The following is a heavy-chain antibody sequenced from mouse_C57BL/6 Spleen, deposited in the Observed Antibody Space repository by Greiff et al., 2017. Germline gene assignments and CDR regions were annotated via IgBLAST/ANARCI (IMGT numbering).Heavy chain of an antibody. J-gene: IGHJ2*01. CDR3: TKGKLGHPPLFDY. CDR2: IDPETGGT. V-gene: IGHV1-15*01. D-gene: IGHD4-1*01. Sequence: QVQLKQSGAELVRPGASVTLSCKASGYTFTDYEMHWVKQTPVHGLEWIGAIDPETGGTAYNQKFKGKAILTADKSSSTAYMELRSLTSEDSAVYYCTKGKLGHPPLFDYWGQGTTLTVSS. CDR1: GYTFTDYE.